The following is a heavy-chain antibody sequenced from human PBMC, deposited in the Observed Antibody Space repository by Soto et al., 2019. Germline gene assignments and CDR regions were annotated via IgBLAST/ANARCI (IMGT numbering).Heavy chain of an antibody. D-gene: IGHD3-10*01. CDR1: GFTFSSYT. CDR3: ARITMVRGVITDAFDI. J-gene: IGHJ3*02. CDR2: ISSSSIST. Sequence: GGSLRLSCAASGFTFSSYTMSWVRQAPGKGLEWVSAISSSSISTYYADSVKGRFTISRDNSKNTLYLQMNSLRAEDTAVYYCARITMVRGVITDAFDIWGQGTMVTVSS. V-gene: IGHV3-21*01.